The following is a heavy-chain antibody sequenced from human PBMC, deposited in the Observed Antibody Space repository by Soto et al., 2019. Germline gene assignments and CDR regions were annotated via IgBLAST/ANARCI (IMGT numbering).Heavy chain of an antibody. D-gene: IGHD3-10*01. V-gene: IGHV3-23*01. CDR3: AKEGYVSEFP. CDR1: GFTLSIHA. J-gene: IGHJ5*02. Sequence: PGGSLRLSCAVSGFTLSIHASIWVRQGPGKGLEWVSGIDSDGRTFHADSVKGRFTISRDNSKNALYLQMNSLRAEDTAVYYCAKEGYVSEFPWGQGTLVTVSS. CDR2: IDSDGRT.